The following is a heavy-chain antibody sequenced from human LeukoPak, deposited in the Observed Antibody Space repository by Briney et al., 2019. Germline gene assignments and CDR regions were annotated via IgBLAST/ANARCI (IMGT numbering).Heavy chain of an antibody. V-gene: IGHV3-20*04. D-gene: IGHD3-10*01. CDR1: GFKFGDYG. CDR3: ASGDFSIRGDAFDI. Sequence: PGGSLRLSCAASGFKFGDYGMNWVRQVPGKGLEWGSGLNWNGGSTGYADSVKGRFTISRDNGKNSLYLQMNSLRAEDTALYYCASGDFSIRGDAFDIWGQGTMVTVSS. CDR2: LNWNGGST. J-gene: IGHJ3*02.